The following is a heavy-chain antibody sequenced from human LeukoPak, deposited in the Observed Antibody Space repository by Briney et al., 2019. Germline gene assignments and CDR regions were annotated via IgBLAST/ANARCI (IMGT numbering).Heavy chain of an antibody. CDR3: ARQGSTYVLFDY. J-gene: IGHJ4*02. CDR2: INPSGGST. D-gene: IGHD3-16*01. Sequence: ASVKVSCKASGYTFSNYYIHWVRQAPGQGLEWMGIINPSGGSTSYAQKFQGRVTMTRDTSTSTVYMELSSLRSEDTAVYYCARQGSTYVLFDYWGQGTLVTVSS. CDR1: GYTFSNYY. V-gene: IGHV1-46*01.